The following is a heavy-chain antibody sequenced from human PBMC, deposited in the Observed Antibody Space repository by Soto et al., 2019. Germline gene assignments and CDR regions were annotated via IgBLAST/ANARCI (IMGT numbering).Heavy chain of an antibody. D-gene: IGHD5-12*01. V-gene: IGHV4-39*01. Sequence: QLQLQESGPGLVKPSETLSLTCTVSGGSISSSSYYWGWIRQPPGKGLEWIGSSYYSGSTYYNSSLKSRVTISVETSKNQFSLKLSSVTAADTAVYYCARLTAVATFDYWGQGTLVTVSS. CDR1: GGSISSSSYY. CDR2: SYYSGST. J-gene: IGHJ4*02. CDR3: ARLTAVATFDY.